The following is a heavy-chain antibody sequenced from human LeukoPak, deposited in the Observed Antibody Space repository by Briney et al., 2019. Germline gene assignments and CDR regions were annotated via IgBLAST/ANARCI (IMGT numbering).Heavy chain of an antibody. CDR1: GFTFSSYA. Sequence: GRSLRLSCAASGFTFSSYAMNWVRQAPGKGLEWVAVISYDGSNKYYADSVKGQFTISRDNSKNTLYLQMNSLRAEDTAVYYCAKDRLYYYGSGTQYGMDVWGHGTTVTVSS. V-gene: IGHV3-30-3*01. D-gene: IGHD3-10*01. J-gene: IGHJ6*02. CDR3: AKDRLYYYGSGTQYGMDV. CDR2: ISYDGSNK.